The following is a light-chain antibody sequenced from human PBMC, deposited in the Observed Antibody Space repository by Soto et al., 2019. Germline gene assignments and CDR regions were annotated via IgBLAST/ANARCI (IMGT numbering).Light chain of an antibody. CDR3: QQSYSTPVT. Sequence: DIQMTQSRASLSASVGDRVTITCRASQSISSYLNWYQQKPGKAPKLLIYAASSLQSGVTSRYSGSGSGTDFHLTISSLQPEDFATYYCQQSYSTPVTFGQGTKVEIK. CDR1: QSISSY. CDR2: AAS. J-gene: IGKJ1*01. V-gene: IGKV1-39*01.